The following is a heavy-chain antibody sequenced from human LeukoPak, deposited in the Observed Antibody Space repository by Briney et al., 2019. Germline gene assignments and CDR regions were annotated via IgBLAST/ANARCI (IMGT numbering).Heavy chain of an antibody. CDR3: ATNERGTFFASFDY. V-gene: IGHV3-30-3*01. D-gene: IGHD2/OR15-2a*01. CDR2: ISYDGSNK. Sequence: PGGSLRLSCAASGFTFSSYWMHWVRQAPGKGLEWVAVISYDGSNKYYADSVKGRFTISRDNSKNTLYLQMNSLRAEDTAVYYCATNERGTFFASFDYWGQGTLVTVSS. CDR1: GFTFSSYW. J-gene: IGHJ4*02.